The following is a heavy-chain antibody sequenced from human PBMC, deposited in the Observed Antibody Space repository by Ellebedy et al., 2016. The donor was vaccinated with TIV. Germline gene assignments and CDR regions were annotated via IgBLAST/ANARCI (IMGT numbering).Heavy chain of an antibody. V-gene: IGHV4-39*01. D-gene: IGHD3-22*01. CDR1: GGFISSSSYY. CDR2: IYYSGST. J-gene: IGHJ4*02. CDR3: ARSTMIVVVPFDY. Sequence: MPSETLSLTCTVSGGFISSSSYYWGWIRQPPGKGLEWIGSIYYSGSTYYKPSLKSRVTISVDTSKNQFSLKLSSVTAADTAVYYCARSTMIVVVPFDYWGQGTLVTVSS.